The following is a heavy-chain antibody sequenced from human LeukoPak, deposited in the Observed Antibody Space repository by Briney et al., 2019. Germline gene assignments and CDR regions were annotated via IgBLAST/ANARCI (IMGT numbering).Heavy chain of an antibody. CDR3: ARVRFSERGPYYYYMDV. V-gene: IGHV3-11*01. CDR1: GLIFSDYY. CDR2: ISTTGTTI. Sequence: GGSLRLSCAASGLIFSDYYMSWLRHAPGKGRDLVLYISTTGTTIFYTDSLKGRFTTSRDNAKSSLFLEMNTLRADDTAVYYCARVRFSERGPYYYYMDVWGKGTTVTVSS. J-gene: IGHJ6*03. D-gene: IGHD3-10*01.